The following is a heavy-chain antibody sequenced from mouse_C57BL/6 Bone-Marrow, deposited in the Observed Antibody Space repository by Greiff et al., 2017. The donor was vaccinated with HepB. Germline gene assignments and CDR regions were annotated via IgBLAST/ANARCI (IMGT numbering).Heavy chain of an antibody. CDR2: INPSNGGT. V-gene: IGHV1-53*01. J-gene: IGHJ4*01. Sequence: QVQLQQPGTELVKPGASVKLSCKASGYTFTSYWMHWVKQRPGQGLEWIGNINPSNGGTNYNEKFKSKATLTVDKSSSTAYMQLSSLTSEDSAVYYCARGDYGGSGDYYAMDYWGQGTSVTVSS. CDR1: GYTFTSYW. CDR3: ARGDYGGSGDYYAMDY. D-gene: IGHD1-1*01.